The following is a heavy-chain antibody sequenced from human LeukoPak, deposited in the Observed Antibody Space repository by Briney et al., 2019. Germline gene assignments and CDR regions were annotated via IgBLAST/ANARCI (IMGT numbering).Heavy chain of an antibody. CDR2: MKEDGSEK. CDR1: GFTFSRYW. Sequence: PGGSLRLSCAAAGFTFSRYWMSWVRQATGKGLECVAKMKEDGSEKHYVDSVKGRFTISRDNAKNSLYLQMNSLRAEDTAVYYCARDYTGGWNDYWGQGTLVTVSS. J-gene: IGHJ4*02. D-gene: IGHD7-27*01. CDR3: ARDYTGGWNDY. V-gene: IGHV3-7*01.